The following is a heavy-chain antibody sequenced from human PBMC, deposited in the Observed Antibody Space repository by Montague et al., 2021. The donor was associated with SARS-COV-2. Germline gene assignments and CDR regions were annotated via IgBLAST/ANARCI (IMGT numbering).Heavy chain of an antibody. Sequence: SETLSLTCSVSGGSIVTGDYYWAWSRQPPGKGLEWIGSIFHSGTTYYAPSLRGRVTISVDTSKNQFSLRLNSVTAADTAFYYCVREYAGSSQASWGQGTLVTVSS. CDR3: VREYAGSSQAS. J-gene: IGHJ5*02. CDR2: IFHSGTT. CDR1: GGSIVTGDYY. D-gene: IGHD6-6*01. V-gene: IGHV4-39*02.